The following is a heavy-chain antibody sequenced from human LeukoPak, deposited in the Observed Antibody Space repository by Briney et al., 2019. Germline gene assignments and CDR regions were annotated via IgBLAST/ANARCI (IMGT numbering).Heavy chain of an antibody. CDR1: GFTFSSYS. CDR3: ARERGIVYYFDY. Sequence: PGGSLRLSCAASGFTFSSYSMNWVRQAPGKGLEWVSSISSSSSYIYYADSVKGRFTISRDNAKNSLYLQMNSLRAEDTAVYYCARERGIVYYFDYWGQGTLVTVSS. CDR2: ISSSSSYI. J-gene: IGHJ4*02. D-gene: IGHD1-26*01. V-gene: IGHV3-21*01.